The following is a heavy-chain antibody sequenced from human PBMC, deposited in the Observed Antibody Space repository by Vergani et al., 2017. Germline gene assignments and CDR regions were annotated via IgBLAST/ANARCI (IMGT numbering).Heavy chain of an antibody. D-gene: IGHD6-19*01. V-gene: IGHV3-33*01. Sequence: QVQLVESGGGVVQPGRSLRLSCAASGFTFSSYGMHWVRQAPGKGLEWVAVIWYDGSNKYYADSVKGRFTISRDNSKNTLYLQMNSLRAEDTAVYYCARPHSSGCFDYWGQGTLVTVSS. CDR1: GFTFSSYG. CDR2: IWYDGSNK. CDR3: ARPHSSGCFDY. J-gene: IGHJ4*02.